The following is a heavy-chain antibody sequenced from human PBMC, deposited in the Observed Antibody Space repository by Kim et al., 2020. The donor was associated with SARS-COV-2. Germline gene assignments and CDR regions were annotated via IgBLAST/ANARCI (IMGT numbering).Heavy chain of an antibody. J-gene: IGHJ4*02. CDR2: GT. V-gene: IGHV1-2*02. Sequence: GTNYAQKFQGRVTMTRDTSISTAYMELSRLRSDDTAVYYCAKGEDSDFDYWGQGTLVTVSS. D-gene: IGHD2-15*01. CDR3: AKGEDSDFDY.